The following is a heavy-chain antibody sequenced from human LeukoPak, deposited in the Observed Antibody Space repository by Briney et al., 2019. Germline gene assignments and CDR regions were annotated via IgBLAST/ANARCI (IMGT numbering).Heavy chain of an antibody. CDR3: ARDSGYSYGYSFDY. CDR2: IYSGGST. Sequence: GGSLRLSCAASGVIVSSIYMSWVRQAPGKGLEWVSVIYSGGSTYYADSVKGRFTISRDNSKNTLYLQMNSLRAEDTAVYYCARDSGYSYGYSFDYWGQGTLVTVSS. J-gene: IGHJ4*02. D-gene: IGHD5-18*01. V-gene: IGHV3-66*01. CDR1: GVIVSSIY.